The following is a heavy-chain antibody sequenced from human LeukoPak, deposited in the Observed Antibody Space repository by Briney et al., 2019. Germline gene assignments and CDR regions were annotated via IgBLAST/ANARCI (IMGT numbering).Heavy chain of an antibody. CDR1: GGSISSGGYY. V-gene: IGHV4-61*08. CDR2: IYYSGST. J-gene: IGHJ6*02. D-gene: IGHD6-19*01. Sequence: SSETLSLTCTVSGGSISSGGYYWSWIRQHPGKGLEWIGYIYYSGSTNYNPSLKSRVTISVDTSKNQFSLKLSSVTAADTAVYYCASQRVEIAVAGTNYYGMDVWGQGTTVTVSS. CDR3: ASQRVEIAVAGTNYYGMDV.